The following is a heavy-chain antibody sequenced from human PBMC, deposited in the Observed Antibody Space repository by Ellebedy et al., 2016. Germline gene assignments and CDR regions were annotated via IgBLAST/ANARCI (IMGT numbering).Heavy chain of an antibody. J-gene: IGHJ5*02. Sequence: SETLSLTCTVSGGSITTTNYYWGWIRQPPGKGLEWIGTIYYGGSTFHNPSLSLNTRVTASVDTSNNQFSLKLSSVTDSDTAVYYCARIPAGSRGSAPNWFDPWGQGTLVTVSS. CDR2: IYYGGST. CDR1: GGSITTTNYY. CDR3: ARIPAGSRGSAPNWFDP. V-gene: IGHV4-39*07. D-gene: IGHD3-10*01.